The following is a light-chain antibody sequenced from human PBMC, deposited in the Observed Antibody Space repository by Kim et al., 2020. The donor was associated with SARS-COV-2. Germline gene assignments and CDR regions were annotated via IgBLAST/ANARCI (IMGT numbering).Light chain of an antibody. CDR1: QSITIN. CDR3: QQRGDWPPT. J-gene: IGKJ4*01. CDR2: DAS. Sequence: ETVLTQSPATLSLSPGESATLSCRASQSITINLAWYQHKPGQAPRLLIHDASNRATDIPARFSGSGSGTDFTLTISSLEPEDFEVYYCQQRGDWPPTFGGGTKVDIK. V-gene: IGKV3-11*01.